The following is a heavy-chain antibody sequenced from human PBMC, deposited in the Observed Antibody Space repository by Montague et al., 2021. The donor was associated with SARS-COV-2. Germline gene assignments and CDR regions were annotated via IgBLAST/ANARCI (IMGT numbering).Heavy chain of an antibody. J-gene: IGHJ5*02. CDR2: IYYTGGT. V-gene: IGHV4-59*01. CDR1: GVSISSYY. Sequence: SETLSLTCTVSGVSISSYYWFWIRQPPGKELEGIGDIYYTGGTNYNHSLKSRVTISVDTSKNQFSLKPSSVAAADTAVYYCARGVASSDGNWFDPWGQGTLVTASS. D-gene: IGHD6-13*01. CDR3: ARGVASSDGNWFDP.